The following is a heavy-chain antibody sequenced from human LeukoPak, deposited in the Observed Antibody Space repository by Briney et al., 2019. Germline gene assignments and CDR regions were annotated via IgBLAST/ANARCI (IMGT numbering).Heavy chain of an antibody. V-gene: IGHV3-48*01. D-gene: IGHD3-10*01. CDR3: ARPGITAFDI. J-gene: IGHJ3*02. CDR2: ISSSGSIT. CDR1: GFTLSSHN. Sequence: PGGSLRLSCVASGFTLSSHNINWVRQAPGKGLEWVSHISSSGSITYYGDSVKGRIIISRDNAKNSVSLYMNSLRAEDSAVYYCARPGITAFDIWGQGTMVTVSS.